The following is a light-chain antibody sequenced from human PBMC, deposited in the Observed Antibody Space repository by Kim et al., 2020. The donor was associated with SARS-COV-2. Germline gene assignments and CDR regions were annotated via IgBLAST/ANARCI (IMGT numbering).Light chain of an antibody. CDR3: QQYRSSPPMYT. Sequence: EIVLTQSPGTLSLSPGERATLSCRASQSVRYNYLAWYQQKPGQAPRLLISGASSRATGIPDRFSGSGSGTDFTLTISRLEPEDFAVYYCQQYRSSPPMYTFGQGTKLEI. J-gene: IGKJ2*01. CDR2: GAS. CDR1: QSVRYNY. V-gene: IGKV3-20*01.